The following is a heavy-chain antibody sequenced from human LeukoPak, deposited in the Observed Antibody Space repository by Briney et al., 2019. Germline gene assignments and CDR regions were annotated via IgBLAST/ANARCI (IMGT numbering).Heavy chain of an antibody. CDR2: INAGNGNT. Sequence: GASVKASCKASGYTFTSYAMHWVRQAPGQRLEWMGWINAGNGNTKYSQKFQGRVTITRDTSASTAYMELSSLRSEDTAVYYCARVVGYSYGGDYYFDYWGQGTLVTVSS. J-gene: IGHJ4*02. CDR1: GYTFTSYA. D-gene: IGHD5-18*01. CDR3: ARVVGYSYGGDYYFDY. V-gene: IGHV1-3*01.